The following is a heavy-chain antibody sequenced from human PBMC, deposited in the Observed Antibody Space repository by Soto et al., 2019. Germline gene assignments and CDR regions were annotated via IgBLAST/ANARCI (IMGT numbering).Heavy chain of an antibody. Sequence: ASVKVSCKASGYTFTSYDINWVRQATGQGLEWMGWMNPNSGNTGYAQKFQGRVTMTRNTSVSTAYMELSSLRSEDTAVYYCARGYSNYDYYYYMDVWGKGTTVTVSS. D-gene: IGHD4-4*01. J-gene: IGHJ6*03. CDR3: ARGYSNYDYYYYMDV. CDR2: MNPNSGNT. CDR1: GYTFTSYD. V-gene: IGHV1-8*01.